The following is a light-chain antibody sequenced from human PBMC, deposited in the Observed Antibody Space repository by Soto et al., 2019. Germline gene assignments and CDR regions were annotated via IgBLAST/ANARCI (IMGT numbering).Light chain of an antibody. J-gene: IGKJ2*01. CDR3: QQYNSYLYT. CDR2: DAS. CDR1: QSISDW. Sequence: DIQMTQSPSTLSASVGDRVTITCRASQSISDWLAWYQQKPGKAPKLLIYDASSLESGVPSRFSGSRSGTEFTLTISSLQPDDFATYYCQQYNSYLYTFGQGTKLEIK. V-gene: IGKV1-5*01.